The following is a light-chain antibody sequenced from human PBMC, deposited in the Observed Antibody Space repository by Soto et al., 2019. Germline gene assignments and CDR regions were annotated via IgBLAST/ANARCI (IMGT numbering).Light chain of an antibody. J-gene: IGKJ2*01. CDR2: KAS. CDR3: HHYNTFST. CDR1: QSISSW. V-gene: IGKV1-5*03. Sequence: DIQMTQYPSTLSASVGDIVTFTCRASQSISSWLAWYQQKPGKAPNLLIYKASSLESGVPSRFSGSGSGTEFTLTISGLQPDDFATYYCHHYNTFSTFGQGTKVDIK.